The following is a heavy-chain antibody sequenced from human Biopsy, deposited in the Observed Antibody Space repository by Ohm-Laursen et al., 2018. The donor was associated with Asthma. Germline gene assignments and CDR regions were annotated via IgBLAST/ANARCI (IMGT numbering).Heavy chain of an antibody. D-gene: IGHD4-17*01. J-gene: IGHJ5*02. Sequence: SQTLSLTCTVSGGSINIGDYYWSWIRQHPVKGLEWIEYIYYSGSTYYNPSLKSRVSISLDTSKNQFSLSLTSVTAADTAVYYCARTTYGDDGFDPWGQGTLVTVSS. CDR1: GGSINIGDYY. V-gene: IGHV4-31*03. CDR2: IYYSGST. CDR3: ARTTYGDDGFDP.